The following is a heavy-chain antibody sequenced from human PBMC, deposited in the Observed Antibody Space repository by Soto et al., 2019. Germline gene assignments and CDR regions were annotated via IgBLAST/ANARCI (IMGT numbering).Heavy chain of an antibody. CDR1: GYTFTRYY. J-gene: IGHJ3*02. Sequence: GASVKVSCKASGYTFTRYYMHWVRQAPGQGLEWMGIINPSGGSTSYAQKFQGRVTMTRDTSTSTVYMELSSLRSEDTAVYYCARDSEYYYDSSGSPALSLVFDIWGQGTMVTVSS. V-gene: IGHV1-46*01. CDR2: INPSGGST. CDR3: ARDSEYYYDSSGSPALSLVFDI. D-gene: IGHD3-22*01.